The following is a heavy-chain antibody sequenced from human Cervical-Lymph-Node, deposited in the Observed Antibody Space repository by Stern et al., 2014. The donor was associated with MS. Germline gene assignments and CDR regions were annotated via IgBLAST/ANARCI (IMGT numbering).Heavy chain of an antibody. J-gene: IGHJ4*02. CDR1: GGTFSNYA. CDR3: AGDRHSSGFDH. CDR2: KNPLFGTT. D-gene: IGHD3-22*01. V-gene: IGHV1-69*01. Sequence: DQLVESGAEVKKPGSSGTVSCKASGGTFSNYAITWFRQAPGRGLEWMGDKNPLFGTTNYAQKFQGRVTMTAHESTATAYMELSGLRSEDTAVYYCAGDRHSSGFDHWGQGTLVTVSS.